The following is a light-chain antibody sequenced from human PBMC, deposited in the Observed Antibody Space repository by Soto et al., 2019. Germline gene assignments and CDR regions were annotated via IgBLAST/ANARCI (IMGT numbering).Light chain of an antibody. V-gene: IGKV1D-12*01. CDR3: QQAYSLPIT. Sequence: DRVTITCRASPDIVAYLAWYQHKPGRAPELLIRAASTLQSGVPSRFSGSGSGTDFTLTINSLQPEDFATYYCQQAYSLPITFGQGTRLEIK. J-gene: IGKJ5*01. CDR2: AAS. CDR1: PDIVAY.